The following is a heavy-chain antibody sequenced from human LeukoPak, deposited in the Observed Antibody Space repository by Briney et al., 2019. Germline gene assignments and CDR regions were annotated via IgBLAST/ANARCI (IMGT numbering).Heavy chain of an antibody. J-gene: IGHJ5*02. D-gene: IGHD3-9*01. CDR1: GGSISSSGYY. CDR3: ARRYYDILTGYLSRFDP. V-gene: IGHV4-39*01. CDR2: IYYSGST. Sequence: SETLSLTCTVSGGSISSSGYYWGWIRQPPGKGLEWIGSIYYSGSTYYNPSLKSRVTISVDTSKNQFSLKLSSVTAADTAVYYCARRYYDILTGYLSRFDPWGQGTLVTVSS.